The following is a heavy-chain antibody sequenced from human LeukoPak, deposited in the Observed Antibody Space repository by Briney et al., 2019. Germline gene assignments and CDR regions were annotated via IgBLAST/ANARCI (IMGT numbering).Heavy chain of an antibody. CDR3: AGFLGYSYGSYH. V-gene: IGHV3-74*01. CDR1: GFTFSSYW. J-gene: IGHJ1*01. CDR2: INGDGSST. D-gene: IGHD5-18*01. Sequence: PGGSLRLSCAAAGFTFSSYWMHWVRQAPGKGLVWVSRINGDGSSTNYADSVKGRFTISRDNAKNTLYLQMNSLRAEDAAMYFCAGFLGYSYGSYHWGQGILVTVSS.